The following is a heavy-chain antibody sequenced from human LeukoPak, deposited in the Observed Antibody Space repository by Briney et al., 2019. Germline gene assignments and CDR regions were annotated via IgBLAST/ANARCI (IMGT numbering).Heavy chain of an antibody. J-gene: IGHJ4*02. CDR1: GGSISSHY. V-gene: IGHV4-59*11. D-gene: IGHD6-19*01. CDR3: ARWERWLGSDY. Sequence: PSETLSLTCTVSGGSISSHYWSWIRQPPGKGLEWIGYIYYSGSTNYNPSLKSRVTISVDTSKNQFSLKLSSVTAADTAVYYCARWERWLGSDYWGQGTLVTVSS. CDR2: IYYSGST.